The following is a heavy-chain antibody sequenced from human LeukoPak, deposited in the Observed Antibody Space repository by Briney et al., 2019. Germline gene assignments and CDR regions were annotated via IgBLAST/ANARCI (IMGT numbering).Heavy chain of an antibody. CDR2: ISYDGSNK. CDR3: ARAIDGYSGYDLGGFDY. V-gene: IGHV3-30-3*01. J-gene: IGHJ4*02. CDR1: GFTVSSYA. D-gene: IGHD5-12*01. Sequence: PGGSLRLSCAASGFTVSSYAMHWVRQAPGKGLEWVAVISYDGSNKYYADSVKGRFTISRGNSKNTLYLQMNSLRAEDTAVYYCARAIDGYSGYDLGGFDYWGQGTLVTVSS.